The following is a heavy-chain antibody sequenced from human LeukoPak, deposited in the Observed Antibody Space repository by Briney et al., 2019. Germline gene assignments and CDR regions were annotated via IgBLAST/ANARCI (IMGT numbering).Heavy chain of an antibody. CDR2: IYHSGST. V-gene: IGHV4-4*02. CDR1: GGSISSSNW. D-gene: IGHD2-21*02. CDR3: ARLCGGDCSTGYGMDV. Sequence: PSETLSPTCAVSGGSISSSNWWSWVRQPPGKGLEWIGEIYHSGSTNYNPSLKSRVTISVDKSKNQFSLKLSSVTAADTAVYYCARLCGGDCSTGYGMDVWGQGTTVTVSS. J-gene: IGHJ6*02.